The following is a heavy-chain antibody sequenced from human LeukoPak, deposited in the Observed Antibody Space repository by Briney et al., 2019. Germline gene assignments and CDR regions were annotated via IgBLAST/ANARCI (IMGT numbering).Heavy chain of an antibody. D-gene: IGHD3-10*01. Sequence: SETLSLTCTVSGGSISSYYWSWIRQPPGKGLEGIGYIYYSGSTNYNPSLKSRVTISVDTSKNQFSLKLSSVTAADTAVYYCARDHEYYYGSGSYYPGGCDYWGQGTLVTVSS. V-gene: IGHV4-59*01. CDR3: ARDHEYYYGSGSYYPGGCDY. CDR2: IYYSGST. J-gene: IGHJ4*02. CDR1: GGSISSYY.